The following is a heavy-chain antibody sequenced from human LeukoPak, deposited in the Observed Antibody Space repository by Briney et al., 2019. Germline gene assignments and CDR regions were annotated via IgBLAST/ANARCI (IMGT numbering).Heavy chain of an antibody. CDR3: AFGGVIGPDY. V-gene: IGHV4-34*01. J-gene: IGHJ4*02. Sequence: SETLSLTCAVYGGSFGGYYWSWIRQPPGKGLEWIGEINHSGSTNYNPSLKSRVTISVDTSKNQFSLKLSSVTAADTAVYYCAFGGVIGPDYWGQGTLVTVSS. CDR1: GGSFGGYY. CDR2: INHSGST. D-gene: IGHD3-16*02.